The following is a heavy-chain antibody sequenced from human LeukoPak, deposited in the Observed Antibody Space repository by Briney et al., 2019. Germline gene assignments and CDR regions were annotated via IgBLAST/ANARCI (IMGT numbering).Heavy chain of an antibody. CDR2: ITSSGSSI. J-gene: IGHJ4*02. V-gene: IGHV3-48*03. CDR1: GFTFSSYE. D-gene: IGHD3-22*01. Sequence: PGGSLRLSCAASGFTFSSYEMNWVRQAPGKGLEWVSYITSSGSSIYYADSVKGRFTISRDNAKNSLYLQMNSLRAEDTAVYYCARDQYDSSGHYWSSVDYWGQGTLVTVSS. CDR3: ARDQYDSSGHYWSSVDY.